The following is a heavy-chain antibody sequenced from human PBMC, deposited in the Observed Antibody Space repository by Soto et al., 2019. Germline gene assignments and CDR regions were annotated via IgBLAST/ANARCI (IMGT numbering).Heavy chain of an antibody. J-gene: IGHJ3*02. CDR2: IYPGDSDT. CDR1: GYSFTSYW. CDR3: ARPHTYYYDSSGYSTLDDAFDI. Sequence: PGESPKISCKGSGYSFTSYWIGWVRQMPGKGLEWMGIIYPGDSDTRYSPSFQGQVTISADKSISTAYLQWTSLKASDTAMYYCARPHTYYYDSSGYSTLDDAFDIWCQGPMVTVSS. V-gene: IGHV5-51*01. D-gene: IGHD3-22*01.